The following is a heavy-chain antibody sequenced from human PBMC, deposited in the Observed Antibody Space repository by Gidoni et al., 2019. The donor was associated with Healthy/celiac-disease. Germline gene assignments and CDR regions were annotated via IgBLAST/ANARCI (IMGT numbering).Heavy chain of an antibody. CDR2: INSDGSST. J-gene: IGHJ4*02. D-gene: IGHD3-22*01. CDR1: GFTFRSYW. Sequence: EVQLVESGGGLVQPGGSLRLSCAASGFTFRSYWMHWVRQAPGKGLVWVSRINSDGSSTSYADSVKGRFTISRDNAKNTLYLQMNSLRAEDTAVYYCATSPPNYYDSSGYYFFDYWGQGTLVTVSS. V-gene: IGHV3-74*01. CDR3: ATSPPNYYDSSGYYFFDY.